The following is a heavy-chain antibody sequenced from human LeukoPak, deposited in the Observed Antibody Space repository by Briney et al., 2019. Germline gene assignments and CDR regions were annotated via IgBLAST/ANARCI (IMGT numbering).Heavy chain of an antibody. Sequence: PSETLSLTCTVSGGSFSSSSYYWGWIRQPPGKGLEWIGSIYYSGSTYYNPSLKSRVTISVDTSKNQFSLKLSSVTAADTAVYYCARVIFAAGLDNWFDPWGQGTLVTVSS. J-gene: IGHJ5*02. CDR3: ARVIFAAGLDNWFDP. CDR2: IYYSGST. V-gene: IGHV4-39*07. D-gene: IGHD6-13*01. CDR1: GGSFSSSSYY.